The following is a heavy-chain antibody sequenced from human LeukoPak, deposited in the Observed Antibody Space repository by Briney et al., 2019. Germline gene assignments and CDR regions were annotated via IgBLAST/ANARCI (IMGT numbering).Heavy chain of an antibody. CDR1: GGSISSPNY. V-gene: IGHV4-39*01. CDR2: IYDSGST. CDR3: ARHYGP. Sequence: SETLSLTCVVSGGSISSPNYWTWVRQPPGKGLEWIGSIYDSGSTYYNPSLKSRVTISVDTSKNQFSLKLNSVTAADTAVYYCARHYGPWGQGTLVTVSS. D-gene: IGHD3-10*01. J-gene: IGHJ5*02.